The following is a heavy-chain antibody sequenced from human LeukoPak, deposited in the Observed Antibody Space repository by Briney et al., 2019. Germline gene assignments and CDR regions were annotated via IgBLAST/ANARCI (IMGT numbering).Heavy chain of an antibody. J-gene: IGHJ3*02. CDR1: GGSISSYY. D-gene: IGHD7-27*01. CDR2: IYYSGST. Sequence: SETLSLTCTVSGGSISSYYWSWIRQPPGKGLEWIGYIYYSGSTNYNPSLKSRVTISVDTSKNQFSLKLSSVTAADTAVYYCARVENWEYAFDIWGQGTMVTVSS. V-gene: IGHV4-59*01. CDR3: ARVENWEYAFDI.